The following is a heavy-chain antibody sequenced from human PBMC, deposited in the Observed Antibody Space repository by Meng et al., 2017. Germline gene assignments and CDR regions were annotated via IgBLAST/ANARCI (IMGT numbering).Heavy chain of an antibody. Sequence: SETLSLTCTVSGGSISSYYWSWIRQPPGKGLEWIGYIYYSGSTNYNPSLKSRVTISVDTSKNQFSLKLSSVTAADTAVYYCARAPYSSSWVGYYYYGMDVWGQGTTVTVSS. V-gene: IGHV4-59*01. CDR3: ARAPYSSSWVGYYYYGMDV. D-gene: IGHD6-13*01. J-gene: IGHJ6*02. CDR1: GGSISSYY. CDR2: IYYSGST.